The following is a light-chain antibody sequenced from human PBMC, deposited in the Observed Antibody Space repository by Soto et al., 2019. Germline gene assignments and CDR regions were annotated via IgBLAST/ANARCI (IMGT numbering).Light chain of an antibody. CDR2: AAS. J-gene: IGKJ4*01. V-gene: IGKV1-39*01. CDR1: QSISSW. Sequence: DIKMTQSPSTLSASVGDRVTITCRASQSISSWLAWYQKKPGKAPKLLIYAASSLQSGVPSRFSGSGSGTDFTLTISSLQTEDFATYECQQRYSTPLTFGGGTKVDIK. CDR3: QQRYSTPLT.